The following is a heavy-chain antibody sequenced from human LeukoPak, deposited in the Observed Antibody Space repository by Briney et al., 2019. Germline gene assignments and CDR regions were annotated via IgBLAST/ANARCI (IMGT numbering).Heavy chain of an antibody. CDR2: IRGSGGST. CDR1: GFTFRSYG. J-gene: IGHJ6*03. V-gene: IGHV3-23*01. CDR3: AREFYGIAAAGSLNYYYMDV. Sequence: GGTLRLSCAASGFTFRSYGMNWVRQAPGKGLEWVSLIRGSGGSTYYADSVKGRFTISRDNSKNTLYLQMNSLRAEDTAVYYCAREFYGIAAAGSLNYYYMDVWGKGTTVTISS. D-gene: IGHD6-13*01.